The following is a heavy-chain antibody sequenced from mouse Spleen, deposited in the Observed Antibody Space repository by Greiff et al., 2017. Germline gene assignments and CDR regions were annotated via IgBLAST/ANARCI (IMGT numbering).Heavy chain of an antibody. J-gene: IGHJ1*01. Sequence: EVQLQQSGTVLARPGASVKMSCKTSGYPFTSYWMHWVKQRPGQGLEWIGAIYPGNSDTSYNQKFKGKAKLTAVTSASTAYMELSSLTNEDSAVYYCTRSGYDYDWYFDVWGAGTTVTVSS. CDR1: GYPFTSYW. CDR2: IYPGNSDT. D-gene: IGHD2-4*01. CDR3: TRSGYDYDWYFDV. V-gene: IGHV1-5*01.